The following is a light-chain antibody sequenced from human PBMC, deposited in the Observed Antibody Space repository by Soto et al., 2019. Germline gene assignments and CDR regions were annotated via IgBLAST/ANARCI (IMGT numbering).Light chain of an antibody. CDR2: GAS. J-gene: IGKJ1*01. CDR3: QQSYSTPRT. CDR1: QSISSY. V-gene: IGKV1-39*01. Sequence: DIQMTQSPSSLSASVGDRVTITCRASQSISSYLNWYQQKPGKAPKLLIYGASSLQSGVPSRFSVSGSRTDFTLTVSSLQPEDFATYYCQQSYSTPRTFGQGTKVEIK.